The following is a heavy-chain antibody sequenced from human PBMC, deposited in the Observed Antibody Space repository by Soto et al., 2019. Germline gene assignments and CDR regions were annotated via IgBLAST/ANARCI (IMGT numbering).Heavy chain of an antibody. Sequence: SETLSLTCAVYGGSLSGYYWSWIRQPPGKGLEWIGEINHSGSTNYNPSLKSRVTISVDTSKNQFSLKLSSVTAADTAVYYCARRLYYYDSSGYYVRSYFDYWGQGTLVTVSS. CDR2: INHSGST. V-gene: IGHV4-34*01. J-gene: IGHJ4*02. D-gene: IGHD3-22*01. CDR3: ARRLYYYDSSGYYVRSYFDY. CDR1: GGSLSGYY.